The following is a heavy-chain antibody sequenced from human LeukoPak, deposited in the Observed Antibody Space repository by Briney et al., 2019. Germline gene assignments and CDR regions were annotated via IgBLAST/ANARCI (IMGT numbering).Heavy chain of an antibody. CDR2: ISGSGGST. D-gene: IGHD3-16*01. CDR1: GFTFSSYA. V-gene: IGHV3-23*01. J-gene: IGHJ4*02. CDR3: AKDAGERYYFDY. Sequence: GGSLRLSCAASGFTFSSYAMTWVRQAPGKGLEWASAISGSGGSTYYADSVKGRFTISRDNSKNTLYLQMNSLRAEDTAVYCCAKDAGERYYFDYWGQGTLVTVSS.